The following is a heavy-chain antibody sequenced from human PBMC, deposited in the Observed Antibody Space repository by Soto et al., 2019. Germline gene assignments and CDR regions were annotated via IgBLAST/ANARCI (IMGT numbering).Heavy chain of an antibody. J-gene: IGHJ4*02. CDR3: ARGGVSTRTFDY. CDR1: EDIFASFW. Sequence: GESLKISCKGPEDIFASFWIGWVRQMPGDGLEWMGIIRPSNSETYYSPSLQSHVTISADKSISTAYLQWGSLGASDTAMYYCARGGVSTRTFDYWGQGTPVTVSS. D-gene: IGHD3-3*01. CDR2: IRPSNSET. V-gene: IGHV5-51*01.